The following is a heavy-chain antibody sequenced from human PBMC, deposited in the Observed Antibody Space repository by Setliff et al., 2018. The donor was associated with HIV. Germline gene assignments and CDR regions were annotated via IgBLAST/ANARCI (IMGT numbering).Heavy chain of an antibody. Sequence: SETLSLTCAVSGGSISTSNWWTWVRQPPGKGLEWIGEIYHSGSTNYNPSLKSRVTLSVDKSKNQFPLKLSSVTAADTAVYYCAREDWRRDYLDYWGQGTLVTVSS. CDR3: AREDWRRDYLDY. D-gene: IGHD3-9*01. CDR1: GGSISTSNW. V-gene: IGHV4-4*02. CDR2: IYHSGST. J-gene: IGHJ4*02.